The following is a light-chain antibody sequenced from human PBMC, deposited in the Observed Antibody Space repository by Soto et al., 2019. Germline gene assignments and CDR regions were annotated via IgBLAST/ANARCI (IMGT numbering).Light chain of an antibody. CDR3: QQRSNWPPLT. CDR2: DAS. V-gene: IGKV3-11*01. Sequence: IVLTQSPATLSLSPGERATLSCRASQNVSSYLAWYQQKPGQAPRLLIYDASNRATGIPARFSGSGSGTDFTLTISSLEPEDFAVYYCQQRSNWPPLTFGGGTKVGIK. CDR1: QNVSSY. J-gene: IGKJ4*01.